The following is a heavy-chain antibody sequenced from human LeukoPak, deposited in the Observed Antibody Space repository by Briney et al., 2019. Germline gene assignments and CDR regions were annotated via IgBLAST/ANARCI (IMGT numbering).Heavy chain of an antibody. V-gene: IGHV3-23*01. CDR2: ISGSGGST. D-gene: IGHD2-21*02. Sequence: GGSLRLSCAASGFTFSSYAMSWVRQAPGKGLEWVSAISGSGGSTYYADSVKGRFTISRDNSKNTLYLQMNTLRVEDTAVYYCATGPIAYCGGDCYLGVDYWGQGTLVTVSS. J-gene: IGHJ4*02. CDR1: GFTFSSYA. CDR3: ATGPIAYCGGDCYLGVDY.